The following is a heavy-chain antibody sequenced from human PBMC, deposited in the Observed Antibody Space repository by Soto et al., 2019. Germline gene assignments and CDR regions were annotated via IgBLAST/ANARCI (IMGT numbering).Heavy chain of an antibody. CDR1: GGTFSSYA. Sequence: ASVKVSCKASGGTFSSYAISWVRQAPGQGLEWMGGIIPIFGTANYAQKFQGRVTITADKSTSTAYMELSSLRSEDTAVYYCEREGGITGTTFWFDPWGQGTLVTVSS. CDR3: EREGGITGTTFWFDP. D-gene: IGHD1-7*01. J-gene: IGHJ5*02. CDR2: IIPIFGTA. V-gene: IGHV1-69*06.